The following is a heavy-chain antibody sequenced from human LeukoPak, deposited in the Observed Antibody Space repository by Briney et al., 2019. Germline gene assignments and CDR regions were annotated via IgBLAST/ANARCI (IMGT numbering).Heavy chain of an antibody. J-gene: IGHJ6*03. Sequence: GGSLRLSCAASGFTFSSYGMHWVRQAPGKGLEWVAVIWYDGSNKYNADSVKGRFTISRDNSKNTLYLQMNSLRAEDTAVYYCARGDSVYSSWSYYYYMDVWGKGTTVTVSS. CDR1: GFTFSSYG. CDR3: ARGDSVYSSWSYYYYMDV. D-gene: IGHD5/OR15-5a*01. CDR2: IWYDGSNK. V-gene: IGHV3-33*08.